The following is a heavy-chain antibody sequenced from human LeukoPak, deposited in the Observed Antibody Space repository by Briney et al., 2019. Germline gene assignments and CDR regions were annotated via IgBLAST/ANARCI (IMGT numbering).Heavy chain of an antibody. D-gene: IGHD4-23*01. Sequence: PSETLSLTCTVSGGSISSYYWSWIRQPAGKGLEWIGRIYTSGSTNYNPSLKSRVTISVDTSKNQFSLKLSSVTAADTAVYYCARVDDYGGNTHFDYWGQGTLVTVSS. CDR3: ARVDDYGGNTHFDY. CDR2: IYTSGST. J-gene: IGHJ4*02. CDR1: GGSISSYY. V-gene: IGHV4-4*07.